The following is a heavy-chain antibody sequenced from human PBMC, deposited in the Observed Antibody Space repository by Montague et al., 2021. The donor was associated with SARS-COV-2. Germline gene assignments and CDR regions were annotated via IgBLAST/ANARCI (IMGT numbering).Heavy chain of an antibody. CDR2: IYYSGST. D-gene: IGHD2-8*01. J-gene: IGHJ4*02. CDR3: ATITLGYCTNGVCQPPDY. V-gene: IGHV4-39*01. CDR1: GGSISSSSCY. Sequence: SETRSLTCTVSGGSISSSSCYWGWIRQPPGKGLEWIGSIYYSGSTYYNPSLKSRVTISVDTSKNQFSLKLSSVTAADTAVYYCATITLGYCTNGVCQPPDYWGQGTLVTVSS.